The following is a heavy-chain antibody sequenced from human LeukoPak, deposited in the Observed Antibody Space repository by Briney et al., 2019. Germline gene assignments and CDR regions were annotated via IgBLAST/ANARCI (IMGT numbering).Heavy chain of an antibody. D-gene: IGHD2-21*02. CDR1: GFTFSSYA. J-gene: IGHJ4*02. CDR2: INPDGSNS. CDR3: VRQAVSGDSGIAY. Sequence: GESLKISCAASGFTFSSYAMSWVRQAPGKGLEWVSRINPDGSNSNYADSVKGRFTMSRDNAKNTVYLQMDSLRAEDTALFYCVRQAVSGDSGIAYWGRGTLVTVSS. V-gene: IGHV3-74*01.